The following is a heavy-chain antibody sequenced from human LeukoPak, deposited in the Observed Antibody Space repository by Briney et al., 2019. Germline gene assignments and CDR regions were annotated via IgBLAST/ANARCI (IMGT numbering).Heavy chain of an antibody. V-gene: IGHV4-61*01. D-gene: IGHD1-14*01. CDR3: ATWEPSYYYGMDV. CDR2: IYYSGSA. J-gene: IGHJ6*02. Sequence: SETLSLTCTVSGGSVNSGTYYWSWIRQPPGKGLEWIGNIYYSGSAYYNPSLKSRVTISVDTSKNQFSLKLSSVTAADTAVYYCATWEPSYYYGMDVWGQGTTVTVSS. CDR1: GGSVNSGTYY.